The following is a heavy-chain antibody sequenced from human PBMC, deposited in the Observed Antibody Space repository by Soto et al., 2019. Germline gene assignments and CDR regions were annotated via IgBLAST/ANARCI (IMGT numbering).Heavy chain of an antibody. V-gene: IGHV3-30-3*01. Sequence: PGGSLRLSCAASGFTFSSYAMHWVRQAPGKGLEWVAVISYDGSNKYYADSVKGRFTISRDNSKNTLYLQMNRLRPEDTAVYYCARDMYYYDSSGYFDGGAFDIWGQGTMVTVSS. CDR1: GFTFSSYA. CDR3: ARDMYYYDSSGYFDGGAFDI. D-gene: IGHD3-22*01. J-gene: IGHJ3*02. CDR2: ISYDGSNK.